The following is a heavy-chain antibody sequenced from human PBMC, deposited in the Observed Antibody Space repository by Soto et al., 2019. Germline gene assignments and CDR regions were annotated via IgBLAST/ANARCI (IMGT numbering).Heavy chain of an antibody. Sequence: APVKVSCKASGYSFATYCFSWVRQAPGQGLECVGWISAHNGDTHYSQKFQGRVTLTTDTSTNTGYMELRSLTSDDTAVYFCATEPIYYNDGSGYYPLGHWGQGTLVTVSS. CDR2: ISAHNGDT. CDR1: GYSFATYC. V-gene: IGHV1-18*04. CDR3: ATEPIYYNDGSGYYPLGH. J-gene: IGHJ4*02. D-gene: IGHD3-22*01.